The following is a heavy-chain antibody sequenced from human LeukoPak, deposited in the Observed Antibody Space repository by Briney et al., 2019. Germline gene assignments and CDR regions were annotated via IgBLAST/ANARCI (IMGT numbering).Heavy chain of an antibody. CDR2: INPDGSTT. CDR1: GFSISTYW. J-gene: IGHJ4*02. CDR3: VRGVADSYGQFDN. Sequence: PGGSLRLSCAASGFSISTYWIHWVRQAPGKGLVWVSRINPDGSTTYYADSVKGRITISRDNAKNTLYLQMNSLRADDTAVYYCVRGVADSYGQFDNWGQGTLVTASS. D-gene: IGHD3-10*01. V-gene: IGHV3-74*01.